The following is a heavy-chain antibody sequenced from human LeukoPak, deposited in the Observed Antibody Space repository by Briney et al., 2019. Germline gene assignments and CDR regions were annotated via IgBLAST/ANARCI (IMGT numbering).Heavy chain of an antibody. V-gene: IGHV1-2*04. Sequence: ASVTVSCTGSGYTFTKYAISWVRQAPGQGLEWMGWINPNSGGTNYAQKFQGWVTMTRDTSISTAYMELSRLRSDDTAVYYCARDRKIAAAAPYYYYYYGMDVWGQGTTVTVSS. CDR1: GYTFTKYA. D-gene: IGHD6-13*01. CDR2: INPNSGGT. J-gene: IGHJ6*02. CDR3: ARDRKIAAAAPYYYYYYGMDV.